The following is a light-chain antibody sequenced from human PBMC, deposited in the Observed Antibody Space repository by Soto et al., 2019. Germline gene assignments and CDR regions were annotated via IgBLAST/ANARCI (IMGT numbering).Light chain of an antibody. CDR2: DVS. CDR1: SSDVGGYNY. CDR3: FSYAGNTLVV. J-gene: IGLJ2*01. Sequence: QSVLTQPRSVSGSPGQSVTISCTGTSSDVGGYNYVSWYQQNPGKAPKLMIYDVSKRPSGVSDRFSGSKSANTASLVISGLQAEDEADYYCFSYAGNTLVVFGGGTQLTGL. V-gene: IGLV2-11*01.